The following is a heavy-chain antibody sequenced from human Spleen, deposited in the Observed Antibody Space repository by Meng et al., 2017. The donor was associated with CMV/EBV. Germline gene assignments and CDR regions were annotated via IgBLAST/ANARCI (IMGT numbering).Heavy chain of an antibody. CDR1: GYSISSGYY. D-gene: IGHD3-3*02. CDR3: ARISLLQGWFDP. V-gene: IGHV4-61*01. CDR2: IYDNGNT. J-gene: IGHJ5*02. Sequence: SETLSLTCTVSGYSISSGYYWGWTRQPPGKGLEWIGYIYDNGNTNYNSSLKSRVTISRDLSKNEISLKLISVTAADTAVYYCARISLLQGWFDPWGQGTLVTVSS.